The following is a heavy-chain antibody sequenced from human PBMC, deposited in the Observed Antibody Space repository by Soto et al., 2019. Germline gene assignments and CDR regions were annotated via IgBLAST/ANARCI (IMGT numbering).Heavy chain of an antibody. V-gene: IGHV1-18*01. J-gene: IGHJ5*02. CDR2: ISTYIGDT. CDR3: ARHHGPTTSEKWFDP. CDR1: GYTFFTYD. D-gene: IGHD5-12*01. Sequence: QAHLVQSGVEVKTPGASVKVSCQASGYTFFTYDISWVRQAPGQGLEWMGWISTYIGDTKYAQKFQGRVTMTTDTSTTTAYLELRSLRSDDTAVYYCARHHGPTTSEKWFDPWGQGTLVTVSS.